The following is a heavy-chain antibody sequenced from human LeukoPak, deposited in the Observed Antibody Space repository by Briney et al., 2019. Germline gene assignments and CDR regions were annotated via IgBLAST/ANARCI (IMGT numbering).Heavy chain of an antibody. CDR1: GFTFSRHW. Sequence: GGSLRLSCAASGFTFSRHWMSWVRQAPGKGLEWVSGISWNSGSIGYADSVKGRFTISRDNAKNSLYLQMNSLRDEDTALYYCANLGSAGCRRITSCSAYMDVWGKGTTVTVSS. CDR2: ISWNSGSI. CDR3: ANLGSAGCRRITSCSAYMDV. J-gene: IGHJ6*03. D-gene: IGHD2-2*01. V-gene: IGHV3-9*01.